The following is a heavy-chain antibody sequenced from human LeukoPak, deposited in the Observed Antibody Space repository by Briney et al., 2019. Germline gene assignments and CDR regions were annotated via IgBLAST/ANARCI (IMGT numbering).Heavy chain of an antibody. V-gene: IGHV4-39*07. D-gene: IGHD2-15*01. CDR2: IYYSGST. CDR3: ARYIVVVVAANAEWFDP. CDR1: GGSVTTSSYY. J-gene: IGHJ5*02. Sequence: PSETLSLTCTVSGGSVTTSSYYWGWIRQPPGKGLEWIGSIYYSGSTYYNPSLKSRVTISVDTSKNQFSLKLSSVTAADTAVYYCARYIVVVVAANAEWFDPWGQGTLVTVSS.